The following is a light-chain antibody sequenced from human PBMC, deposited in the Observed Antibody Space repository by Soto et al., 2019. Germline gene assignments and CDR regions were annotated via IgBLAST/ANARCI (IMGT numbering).Light chain of an antibody. Sequence: QSVLTQPPSVSAAPGQQVTISCSGSSSNIGNNYVSWYQQLPGTAPKLLIYDNNKRPSGIPDRFSGSKSGTSATLGITGLQTGDEDDYYGGTWDSSLSAVVFGGGTKLTVL. CDR1: SSNIGNNY. CDR2: DNN. CDR3: GTWDSSLSAVV. J-gene: IGLJ2*01. V-gene: IGLV1-51*01.